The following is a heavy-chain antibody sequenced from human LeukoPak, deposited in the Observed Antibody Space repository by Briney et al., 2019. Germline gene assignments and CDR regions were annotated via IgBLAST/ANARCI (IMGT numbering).Heavy chain of an antibody. Sequence: ASLKVSCKASVYTSNNYGISWVRQTPEQGLERMGCISRYNGNTNYAQKSQGRVTMTTDTSTSRPYMELRSLRSDDTAIYYCARQVDIRMALPDYWGRGTLVTVSS. D-gene: IGHD5-12*01. V-gene: IGHV1-18*01. CDR1: VYTSNNYG. CDR3: ARQVDIRMALPDY. J-gene: IGHJ4*02. CDR2: ISRYNGNT.